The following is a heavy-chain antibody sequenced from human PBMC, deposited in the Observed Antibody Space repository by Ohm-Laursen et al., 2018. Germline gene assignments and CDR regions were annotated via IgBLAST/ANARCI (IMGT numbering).Heavy chain of an antibody. V-gene: IGHV3-11*01. CDR3: ARLLSGSSPEDY. J-gene: IGHJ4*02. CDR2: INSRGSTI. Sequence: SLRLSCSASRFTFSDYYMSWIRQAPGKGLEWVSYINSRGSTIYYADSVKGRFTISRDNAKNSLYLQMNSLRPEDTAVYYCARLLSGSSPEDYWGQGTRVTVSS. D-gene: IGHD1-26*01. CDR1: RFTFSDYY.